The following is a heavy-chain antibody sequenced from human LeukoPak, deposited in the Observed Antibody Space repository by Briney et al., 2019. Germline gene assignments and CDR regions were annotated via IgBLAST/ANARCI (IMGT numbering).Heavy chain of an antibody. J-gene: IGHJ5*01. CDR3: ARDRVIAAAGWFDY. CDR1: GYTFTSYY. CDR2: INPTGGST. V-gene: IGHV1-46*01. Sequence: ASVKVSCKASGYTFTSYYMHWVRQAPGQGLEWMGIINPTGGSTTYAQRFQGRVTMTRDTSTSTVYMELRSLRSEDTAVYYCARDRVIAAAGWFDYWGQGTLVTVSS. D-gene: IGHD6-13*01.